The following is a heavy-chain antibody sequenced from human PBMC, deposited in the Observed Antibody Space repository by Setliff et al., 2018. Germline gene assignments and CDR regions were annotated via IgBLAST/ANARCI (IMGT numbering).Heavy chain of an antibody. CDR1: GFTFSSYS. J-gene: IGHJ3*02. CDR3: ARDYTYYDFWSGPSSDAFDI. V-gene: IGHV3-48*01. CDR2: ISSSSSTI. Sequence: LRLSCAASGFTFSSYSMNWVRQAPGKGLEWVSYISSSSSTIYYADSVKGRFTISRDNAKNSLYLPMNSLRAEDTAVYYCARDYTYYDFWSGPSSDAFDIWGQGTMVTVSS. D-gene: IGHD3-3*01.